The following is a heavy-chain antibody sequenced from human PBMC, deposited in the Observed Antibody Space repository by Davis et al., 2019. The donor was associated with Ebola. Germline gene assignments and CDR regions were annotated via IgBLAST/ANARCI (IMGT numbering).Heavy chain of an antibody. CDR3: PRDPWGFNKGVLTYYGMDV. J-gene: IGHJ6*02. D-gene: IGHD3-10*01. V-gene: IGHV4-59*01. Sequence: MPSETLSLTCTVSGGSMSSYYWSWIRQPPGKGLEWIGYIYYSGSTNYNPTLKGRVTISVDTSKNHFSLKLSSVTATDTAVYYCPRDPWGFNKGVLTYYGMDVWGQGTTVTVSS. CDR1: GGSMSSYY. CDR2: IYYSGST.